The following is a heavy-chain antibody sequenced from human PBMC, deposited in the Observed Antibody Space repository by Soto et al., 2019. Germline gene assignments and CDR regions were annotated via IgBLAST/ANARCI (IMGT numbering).Heavy chain of an antibody. CDR1: GFSFRNYA. Sequence: GGSLRLSCAASGFSFRNYATSWVRQAPGKGLEWISTLTGSSSNIYYADSVKGRFAISRDNSRNTLYLQMNSLTAEDTAVYYCANGRATYGLLTHDYWGQGTLVTVSS. V-gene: IGHV3-23*01. J-gene: IGHJ4*02. CDR3: ANGRATYGLLTHDY. D-gene: IGHD3-10*01. CDR2: LTGSSSNI.